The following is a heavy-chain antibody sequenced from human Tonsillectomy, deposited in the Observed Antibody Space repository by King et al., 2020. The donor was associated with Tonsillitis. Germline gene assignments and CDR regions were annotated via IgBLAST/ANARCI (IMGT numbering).Heavy chain of an antibody. CDR2: ISAYNGNN. Sequence: QLVQSGAEVKKPGASVKVSCKASGYTFTTYGITWVRQAPGQGLEWMGWISAYNGNNNYAQKLQRRGTMTTETTTSTTYMELRSQRSDDTAVYYCTAMGYCTCTSCSEAIYYYDYWGQGTLVTVSS. CDR3: TAMGYCTCTSCSEAIYYYDY. CDR1: GYTFTTYG. J-gene: IGHJ4*02. V-gene: IGHV1-18*01. D-gene: IGHD2-2*01.